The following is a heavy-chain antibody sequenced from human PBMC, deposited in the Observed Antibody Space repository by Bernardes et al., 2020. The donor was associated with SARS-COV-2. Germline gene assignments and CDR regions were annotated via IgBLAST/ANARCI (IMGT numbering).Heavy chain of an antibody. CDR2: INNDGTTT. Sequence: GGCLSLSCAASGFTFSDYWMHWVRQAPGKGLEWVSRINNDGTTTPCADSVKGRFTISRDNSKNTLYLQMNSLRAEDTAVYFCARDRYGANDYWGQGTLVTVSS. CDR1: GFTFSDYW. CDR3: ARDRYGANDY. V-gene: IGHV3-74*01. D-gene: IGHD4-17*01. J-gene: IGHJ4*02.